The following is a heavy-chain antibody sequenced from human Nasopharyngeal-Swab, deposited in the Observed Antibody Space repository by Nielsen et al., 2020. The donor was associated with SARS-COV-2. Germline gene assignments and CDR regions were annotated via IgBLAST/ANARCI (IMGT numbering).Heavy chain of an antibody. CDR1: GYTFTGYY. D-gene: IGHD1-26*01. J-gene: IGHJ4*02. V-gene: IGHV1-2*06. CDR2: INPNTGGT. Sequence: ASVKVSCKASGYTFTGYYMHWVRQAPGQGLEWMGRINPNTGGTNYAQKFQGRVTMTRDTSISTAYMELSRLRSDDTAVHYCARGFGRLGVNFDYWGQGTLVTVSS. CDR3: ARGFGRLGVNFDY.